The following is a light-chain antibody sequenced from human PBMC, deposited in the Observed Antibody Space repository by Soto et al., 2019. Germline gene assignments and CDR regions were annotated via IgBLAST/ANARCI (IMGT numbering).Light chain of an antibody. CDR1: QGIRDE. V-gene: IGKV1-6*01. CDR3: LKDYNYPRT. Sequence: AIPMTQFPASLSASVGDRVTITCRASQGIRDELGWYQQKPGKAPKLLIYGASRLESGVPSRFSGSGSGTDFSLTIYSLRPEDSATYFCLKDYNYPRTFGQGTKLQIK. J-gene: IGKJ2*01. CDR2: GAS.